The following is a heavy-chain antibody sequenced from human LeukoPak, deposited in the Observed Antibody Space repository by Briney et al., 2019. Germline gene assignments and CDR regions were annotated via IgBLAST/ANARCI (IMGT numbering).Heavy chain of an antibody. Sequence: SETLSLTCTVSGGSISSYYWSWIRQSPGKGLEWIGYIYYSGSTNYNPSLKSRVTISVDTSKNQFSLKLSSVTAADTAVYYCARAPVAARLWYYYYMDVWGKGTTVTVSS. J-gene: IGHJ6*03. CDR1: GGSISSYY. D-gene: IGHD6-6*01. V-gene: IGHV4-59*01. CDR3: ARAPVAARLWYYYYMDV. CDR2: IYYSGST.